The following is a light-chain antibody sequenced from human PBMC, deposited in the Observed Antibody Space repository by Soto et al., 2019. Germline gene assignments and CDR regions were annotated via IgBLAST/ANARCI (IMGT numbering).Light chain of an antibody. CDR1: GSDIGGYNY. CDR3: CSYAGSTNSLDV. J-gene: IGLJ1*01. V-gene: IGLV2-8*01. Sequence: QSALTQPPSASGSPGQSVTISCTGTGSDIGGYNYVSWYQQHPGKAPKLMIYEVSKRPSGVPDRFSGSKSGNTASLTVSVLQAEDEADYYCCSYAGSTNSLDVFGTGTKLTVL. CDR2: EVS.